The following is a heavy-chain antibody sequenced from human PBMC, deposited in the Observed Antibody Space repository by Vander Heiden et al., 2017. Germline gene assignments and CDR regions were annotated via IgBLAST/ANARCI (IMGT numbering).Heavy chain of an antibody. CDR1: GFTFSSYG. D-gene: IGHD4-4*01. J-gene: IGHJ4*02. Sequence: QVQLVESGGGVVQPGRSLRLSCAASGFTFSSYGMHWVRQAPGKGLEWVAVIWYDGSNKYYADSVKGRFTISRDNSKNTLYLQMNSLRAEDTAVYYCARQVDDYSNYALGYWGQGTLVTVSS. V-gene: IGHV3-33*01. CDR3: ARQVDDYSNYALGY. CDR2: IWYDGSNK.